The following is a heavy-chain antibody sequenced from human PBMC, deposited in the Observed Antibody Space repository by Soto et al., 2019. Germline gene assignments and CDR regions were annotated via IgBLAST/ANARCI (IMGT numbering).Heavy chain of an antibody. D-gene: IGHD5-18*01. CDR1: GGSISTIGYY. Sequence: QLQLQESGPGLAKPSETLSLTCTVSGGSISTIGYYWGWIRQPPGKGLEWVGSIYHSGSAYSNPSLKSRVTLSVDTSKNQVSLKVSSVTAADTAVYYCARHFGYNYGHLDNWGQGTLVSVSS. J-gene: IGHJ4*02. V-gene: IGHV4-39*01. CDR2: IYHSGSA. CDR3: ARHFGYNYGHLDN.